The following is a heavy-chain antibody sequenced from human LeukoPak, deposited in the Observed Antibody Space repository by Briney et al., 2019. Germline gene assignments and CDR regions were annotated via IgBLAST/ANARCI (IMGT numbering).Heavy chain of an antibody. CDR3: AKYTSSSVYYGMDV. CDR1: GFTFSSYA. Sequence: GSLRLSCAASGFTFSSYAMSWVRQAPGKGLEWVSAIRGSGGSTYYADSVKGRFTISRDNSKNTLYLQMNSLRAEDTAVYYCAKYTSSSVYYGMDVWGQGTTDTVSS. CDR2: IRGSGGST. V-gene: IGHV3-23*01. D-gene: IGHD6-6*01. J-gene: IGHJ6*02.